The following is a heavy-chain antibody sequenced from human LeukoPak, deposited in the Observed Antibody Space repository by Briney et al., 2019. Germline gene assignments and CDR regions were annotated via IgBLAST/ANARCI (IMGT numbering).Heavy chain of an antibody. D-gene: IGHD4-17*01. V-gene: IGHV4-59*01. Sequence: KPSETLSLTCTVSGGSISSYYWSWIRQPPGKGLEWIGYIYYSGSTNYNPSLKSRVTISVDTSKNQFSLKLSSVTAADTAVYYCASGDYGPPSGWGQGTLVTVSS. CDR3: ASGDYGPPSG. CDR1: GGSISSYY. CDR2: IYYSGST. J-gene: IGHJ4*02.